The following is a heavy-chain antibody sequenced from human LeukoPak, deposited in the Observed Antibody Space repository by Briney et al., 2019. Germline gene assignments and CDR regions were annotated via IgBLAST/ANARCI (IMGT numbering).Heavy chain of an antibody. J-gene: IGHJ4*02. CDR3: ATKIAVAGTNHFDY. Sequence: TSVKVSCKASGGTFSSYAISWVRQAPGKGLEWMGGFDPEDGETIYAQKFQGRVTMTEDTSTDTAYMELSSLRSEDTAVYYCATKIAVAGTNHFDYWGQGTLVTVSS. CDR1: GGTFSSYA. V-gene: IGHV1-24*01. D-gene: IGHD6-19*01. CDR2: FDPEDGET.